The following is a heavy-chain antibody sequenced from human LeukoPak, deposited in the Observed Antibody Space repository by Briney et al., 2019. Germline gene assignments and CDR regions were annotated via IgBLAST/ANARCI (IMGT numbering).Heavy chain of an antibody. V-gene: IGHV3-7*01. Sequence: QPGGSLILSCAASGFTFNDYWMTWVRQAPGKGLEWVANIKQDGSEKYYVDSVKGRFTISRDNAKNSLYLQMNSLRVEDTAVYYCARGGATTFGLWGNAFDIWGQGTMVTVSS. CDR1: GFTFNDYW. D-gene: IGHD3-3*01. CDR3: ARGGATTFGLWGNAFDI. J-gene: IGHJ3*02. CDR2: IKQDGSEK.